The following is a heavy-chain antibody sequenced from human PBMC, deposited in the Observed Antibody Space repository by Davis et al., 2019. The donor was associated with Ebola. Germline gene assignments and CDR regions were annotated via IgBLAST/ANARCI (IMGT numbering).Heavy chain of an antibody. CDR2: MRSKGFGGTT. V-gene: IGHV3-49*04. D-gene: IGHD4-23*01. J-gene: IGHJ4*02. Sequence: GGSLRLSCRGSGFTFGDYAMSWVRQAPGKGLEWVGFMRSKGFGGTTEYAASVKGRFTISRDDSKGIAYLQMNGLTTEDTAVYYCTRRGTVVTPDYWGQGTLVTVSS. CDR3: TRRGTVVTPDY. CDR1: GFTFGDYA.